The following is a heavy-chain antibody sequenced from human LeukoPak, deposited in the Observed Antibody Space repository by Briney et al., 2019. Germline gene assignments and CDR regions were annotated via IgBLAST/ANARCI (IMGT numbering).Heavy chain of an antibody. Sequence: GGSLRLSCAASGFTFSSYEMNWVRQAPGKGLEWVSYISSSGSTIYYADSVKGRFTISRDNAKNSLYLQMNSLRAEDTAVYYCASGAAYYYYGMDVWGQGTTVTVSS. CDR3: ASGAAYYYYGMDV. V-gene: IGHV3-48*03. D-gene: IGHD6-25*01. CDR2: ISSSGSTI. J-gene: IGHJ6*02. CDR1: GFTFSSYE.